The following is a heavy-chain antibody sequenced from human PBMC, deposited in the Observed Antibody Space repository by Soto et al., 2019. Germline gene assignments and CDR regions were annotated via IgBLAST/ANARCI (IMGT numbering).Heavy chain of an antibody. CDR1: GASVSTGVYY. CDR3: AGAVSDFDVRRYTTSYFEQ. CDR2: IDNSGST. D-gene: IGHD3-10*02. J-gene: IGHJ4*02. Sequence: PSETLSLTCTFSGASVSTGVYYWTWIRQHPWKGLEWIGYIDNSGSTYYNPSLTGRVDISVDTSKNEFSLNLQSLTAADTAFYYCAGAVSDFDVRRYTTSYFEQWGQGILVIVSS. V-gene: IGHV4-31*03.